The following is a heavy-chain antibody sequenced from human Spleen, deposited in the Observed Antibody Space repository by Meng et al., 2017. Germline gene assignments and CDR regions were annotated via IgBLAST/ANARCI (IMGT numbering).Heavy chain of an antibody. J-gene: IGHJ5*02. CDR2: IIPIFGTA. D-gene: IGHD2-15*01. V-gene: IGHV1-69*13. CDR1: GGTFSSYA. CDR3: ARRHEDIVVGTNWFDP. Sequence: SVKVSCKASGGTFSSYAISWVRQAPGQGLEWMGGIIPIFGTANYAQKFQGRVTITADESTSTAYMELSSLRSEDTAVYYCARRHEDIVVGTNWFDPWGQGTLVTVSS.